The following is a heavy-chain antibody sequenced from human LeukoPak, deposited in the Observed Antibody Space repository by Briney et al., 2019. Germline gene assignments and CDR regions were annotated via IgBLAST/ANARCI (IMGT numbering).Heavy chain of an antibody. J-gene: IGHJ6*03. CDR2: ISRGGSGI. Sequence: GGSLRLSCAASGFIFSDYYMSWIRLAPGKGLEWVSYISRGGSGIHYADAVKGRFTVSRDNAKNSLYLQMNSLRADDTAVYYCARDSKFTGYFYYMDVWGKGTTGTVS. CDR3: ARDSKFTGYFYYMDV. V-gene: IGHV3-11*04. CDR1: GFIFSDYY. D-gene: IGHD3-16*01.